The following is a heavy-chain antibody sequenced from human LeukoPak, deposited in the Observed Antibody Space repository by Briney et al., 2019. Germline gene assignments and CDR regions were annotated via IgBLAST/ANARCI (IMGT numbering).Heavy chain of an antibody. D-gene: IGHD3-22*01. CDR2: IYYTGST. CDR3: ARDYTMTHASDI. J-gene: IGHJ3*02. V-gene: IGHV4-59*01. Sequence: WETLSLTCTVSGGAMSDYYWSWIRQPPGQGLEWIGYIYYTGSTSYNPSLKDRVTISIDTSKNQFSLKLSSVTAADTALYYCARDYTMTHASDIWGQGTLVTVSS. CDR1: GGAMSDYY.